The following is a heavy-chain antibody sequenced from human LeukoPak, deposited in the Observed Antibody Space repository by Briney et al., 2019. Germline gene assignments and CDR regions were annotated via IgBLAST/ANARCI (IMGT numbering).Heavy chain of an antibody. CDR3: ANLNWNPRYYFDY. V-gene: IGHV3-30-3*01. CDR1: GFTFSSYA. J-gene: IGHJ4*02. D-gene: IGHD1-1*01. Sequence: GGSLRLSCAASGFTFSSYAMHWVRQAPGKGLEWVAVISYDGSNKYSADSVKGRFTISRDNSKNTLYLQMNSLRAEDTAVYYCANLNWNPRYYFDYWGQGTLVTVSS. CDR2: ISYDGSNK.